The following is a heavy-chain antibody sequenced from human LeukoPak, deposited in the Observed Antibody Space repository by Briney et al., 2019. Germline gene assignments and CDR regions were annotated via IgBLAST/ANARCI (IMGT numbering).Heavy chain of an antibody. CDR1: GFTFSSYG. CDR3: AREGRAYYDFWSGPKDAFDI. Sequence: GRSLRLSCAASGFTFSSYGMHWVRQAPGKGLEWVAVIWYDGSNKYYADSVKGRFTISRDNSKNTLYLQMNSPRAEDTAVYYCAREGRAYYDFWSGPKDAFDIWGQGTMVTVSS. D-gene: IGHD3-3*01. V-gene: IGHV3-33*01. CDR2: IWYDGSNK. J-gene: IGHJ3*02.